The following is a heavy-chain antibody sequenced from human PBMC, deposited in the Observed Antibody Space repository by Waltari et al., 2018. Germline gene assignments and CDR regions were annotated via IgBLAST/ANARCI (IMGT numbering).Heavy chain of an antibody. CDR1: GGSINRDSLF. D-gene: IGHD4-4*01. J-gene: IGHJ4*02. CDR2: VFSNGSV. Sequence: QVQLQESGPGLVKPSQTLSLTCTVSGGSINRDSLFWSWIRQPAGKGLAWIGRVFSNGSVDYNPSLRSRVTISRDTSRNEFSLKLRSVTAADTAFYYCARDTGYSKSLCDHWGPGTQVIVSS. V-gene: IGHV4-61*02. CDR3: ARDTGYSKSLCDH.